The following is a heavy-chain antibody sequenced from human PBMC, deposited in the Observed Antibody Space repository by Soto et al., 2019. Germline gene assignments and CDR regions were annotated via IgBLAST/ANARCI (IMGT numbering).Heavy chain of an antibody. CDR2: IYPGDSDT. D-gene: IGHD2-2*01. Sequence: GESLKISCKGSGCSFISYWIGWVRQIPGKGLEWMGIIYPGDSDTRYSPSFQGQVTISADKSISTAYLQWSSLKASDTAMYYCARLSTPELGYCSSTSCYEFDYWGQGTLVTVSS. CDR3: ARLSTPELGYCSSTSCYEFDY. V-gene: IGHV5-51*01. J-gene: IGHJ4*02. CDR1: GCSFISYW.